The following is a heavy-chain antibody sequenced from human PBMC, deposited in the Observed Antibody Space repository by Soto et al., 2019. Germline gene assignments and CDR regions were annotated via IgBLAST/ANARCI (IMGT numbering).Heavy chain of an antibody. Sequence: QVQLQESGPGLVKPSETLSLTCTVSGGSISSYYWSWIRQPPGKGLEWIGYIYYSGSTNYNPSLKSRVTISVDTSKNQSSLKLSSVTAADTAAYYCARLPWADYGGIFDPWGQGTLVTVSS. V-gene: IGHV4-59*01. D-gene: IGHD4-17*01. CDR2: IYYSGST. CDR1: GGSISSYY. CDR3: ARLPWADYGGIFDP. J-gene: IGHJ5*02.